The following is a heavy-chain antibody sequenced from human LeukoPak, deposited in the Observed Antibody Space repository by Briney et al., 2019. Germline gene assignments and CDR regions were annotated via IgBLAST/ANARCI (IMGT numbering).Heavy chain of an antibody. CDR3: TKEGLPSGTSWSAWFDP. D-gene: IGHD3-10*01. Sequence: GGSLRLSCAASGFTFSIYGMHWVRQAPGKGLEWVAVIGNDAKTTYYADSVKGRFTISRDNSKNTLYLQMNSLRDEDTAVYYCTKEGLPSGTSWSAWFDPWGQGTLVTVSS. V-gene: IGHV3-30*18. J-gene: IGHJ5*02. CDR2: IGNDAKTT. CDR1: GFTFSIYG.